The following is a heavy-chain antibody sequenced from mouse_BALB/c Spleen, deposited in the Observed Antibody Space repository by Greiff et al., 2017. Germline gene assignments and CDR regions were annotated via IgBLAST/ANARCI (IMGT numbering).Heavy chain of an antibody. V-gene: IGHV5-4*02. CDR2: ISDGGSYT. D-gene: IGHD1-2*01. CDR3: ARDDYGTGY. CDR1: GFTFSDYY. Sequence: VMLVESGGGLVKPGGSLKLSCAASGFTFSDYYMYWVRQTPEKRLEWVATISDGGSYTYYPDSVKGRFTISRDNAKNNLYLQMSSLKSEDTAMYYCARDDYGTGYWGQGSTLTVSS. J-gene: IGHJ2*01.